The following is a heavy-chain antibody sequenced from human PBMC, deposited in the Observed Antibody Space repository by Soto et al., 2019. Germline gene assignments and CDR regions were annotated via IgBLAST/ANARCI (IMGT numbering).Heavy chain of an antibody. D-gene: IGHD6-13*01. CDR2: IIPIFGTA. CDR1: GGTFSSYA. Sequence: QVQLVQSGAEVKKPGSSVKVSCKASGGTFSSYAISWVRQAPGQGLEWMGGIIPIFGTANYAQKFQGRVTITADESTSTAYMELSSLRYEDTAVYYCARARTVIAAALSLTYYYYGMDVWGQGTTVTISS. V-gene: IGHV1-69*01. CDR3: ARARTVIAAALSLTYYYYGMDV. J-gene: IGHJ6*02.